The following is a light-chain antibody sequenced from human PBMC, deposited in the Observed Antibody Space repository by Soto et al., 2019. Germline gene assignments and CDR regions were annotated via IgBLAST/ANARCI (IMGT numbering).Light chain of an antibody. V-gene: IGKV2-28*01. CDR2: LGS. CDR3: MQALQTAWT. Sequence: DIVMTQSPLSLPVIPGEPAPISCRSSQSLLHSNGYNYLDWYLQKPGQSPQLLIYLGSNRASGVPDRFSGSGSGTDFTLKISRVEAEDVGVYYCMQALQTAWTFGQGTKVDIK. CDR1: QSLLHSNGYNY. J-gene: IGKJ1*01.